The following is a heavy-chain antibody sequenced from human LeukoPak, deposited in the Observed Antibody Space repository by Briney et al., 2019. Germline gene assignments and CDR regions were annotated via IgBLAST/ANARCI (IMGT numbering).Heavy chain of an antibody. Sequence: GGSLRLSCAASGFTFSSYGMHWVRQAPGKGLEWVAVISYDGSNKYYADSVKGRFTISRDNSKNTLYLQMNSLRAEDTAVYYCAKDEGDGYNYPYFDYWGRGTLVTVSS. CDR1: GFTFSSYG. V-gene: IGHV3-30*18. D-gene: IGHD5-24*01. CDR2: ISYDGSNK. J-gene: IGHJ4*02. CDR3: AKDEGDGYNYPYFDY.